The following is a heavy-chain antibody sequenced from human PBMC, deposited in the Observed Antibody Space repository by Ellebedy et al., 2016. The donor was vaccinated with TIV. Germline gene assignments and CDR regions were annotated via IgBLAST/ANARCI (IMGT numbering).Heavy chain of an antibody. CDR3: VREFCTGYPCPDWYHLNV. D-gene: IGHD2-8*02. Sequence: GGSLRLXCAASGFTFSYYDFHWVRQGPGRGLEWVAAIGVTGDTYYLDSVKDRFIISRENARSSLYLQMNSLRAEDTAVYYCVREFCTGYPCPDWYHLNVWGEGTMVTVSS. CDR1: GFTFSYYD. V-gene: IGHV3-13*01. CDR2: IGVTGDT. J-gene: IGHJ6*04.